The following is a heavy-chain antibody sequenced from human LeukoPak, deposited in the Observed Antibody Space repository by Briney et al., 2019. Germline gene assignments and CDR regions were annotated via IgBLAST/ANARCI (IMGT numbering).Heavy chain of an antibody. Sequence: ASVKVSCKASGYTFTNYGITWVRQAPGQGLEWMGWISVYNGNTYYAQKLQGRVSMTTDTSTSTAYMELRSLRSDDTAVYYCARDRDPSSPYDAFDIWGQGTMVTVSS. CDR1: GYTFTNYG. CDR3: ARDRDPSSPYDAFDI. J-gene: IGHJ3*02. V-gene: IGHV1-18*01. D-gene: IGHD3-10*01. CDR2: ISVYNGNT.